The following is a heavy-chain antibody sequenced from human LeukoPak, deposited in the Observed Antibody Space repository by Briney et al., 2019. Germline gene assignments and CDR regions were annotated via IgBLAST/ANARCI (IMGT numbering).Heavy chain of an antibody. CDR2: INHSGST. J-gene: IGHJ4*02. Sequence: PSETLSLTCAVYGGSFSGYYWSWIRQPPGKGLEWIGEINHSGSTNYNPSLKSRVTISVDTSKNQFSLKLSSVTAADTAVYYCARVAFWEWLLLYYFDYWGQGTLVTVSS. CDR3: ARVAFWEWLLLYYFDY. CDR1: GGSFSGYY. V-gene: IGHV4-34*01. D-gene: IGHD3-3*02.